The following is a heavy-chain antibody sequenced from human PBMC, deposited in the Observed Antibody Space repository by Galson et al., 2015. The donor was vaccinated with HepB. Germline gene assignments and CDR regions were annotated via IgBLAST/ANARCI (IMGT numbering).Heavy chain of an antibody. V-gene: IGHV1-58*01. CDR3: AAVTYYYDSSGYHRHAFDI. CDR1: GFTFTSSA. CDR2: IVVGSGNT. Sequence: SCKASGFTFTSSAVQWVRQARGQRLEWIGWIVVGSGNTNYAQKFQERVTITRDMSTSTAHMELSSLRSEDTAVYYCAAVTYYYDSSGYHRHAFDIWGQGTMVTVPS. J-gene: IGHJ3*02. D-gene: IGHD3-22*01.